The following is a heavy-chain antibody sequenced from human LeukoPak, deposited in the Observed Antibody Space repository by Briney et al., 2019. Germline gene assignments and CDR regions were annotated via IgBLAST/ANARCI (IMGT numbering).Heavy chain of an antibody. D-gene: IGHD2-2*01. CDR2: ISGSGGST. V-gene: IGHV3-23*01. Sequence: GGSLRLSCAATGFTFGSYAMSWVRQAPGKGLEWVSAISGSGGSTYYADSVKGRFTISRDNSKNTLYLQMNSLRAEDTALYYCAKDCTSTNCYVDCWGQGTLVTVSS. CDR1: GFTFGSYA. J-gene: IGHJ4*02. CDR3: AKDCTSTNCYVDC.